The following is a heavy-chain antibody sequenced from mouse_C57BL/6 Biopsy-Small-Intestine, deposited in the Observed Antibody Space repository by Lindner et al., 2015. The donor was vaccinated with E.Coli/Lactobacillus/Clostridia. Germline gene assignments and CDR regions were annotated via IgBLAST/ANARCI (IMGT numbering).Heavy chain of an antibody. D-gene: IGHD1-1*01. V-gene: IGHV1-81*01. J-gene: IGHJ2*01. Sequence: VQLQESGAELARPGASVKLSCKASGYTFTSYGISWVKQRTGQGLEWIGEIYPRSGNTYYNEKFKGKATLTADKSFSTAYMELRSLTSEDSAVYFCARSVEGLLRSFDYWGQGTTLTVSS. CDR1: GYTFTSYG. CDR3: ARSVEGLLRSFDY. CDR2: IYPRSGNT.